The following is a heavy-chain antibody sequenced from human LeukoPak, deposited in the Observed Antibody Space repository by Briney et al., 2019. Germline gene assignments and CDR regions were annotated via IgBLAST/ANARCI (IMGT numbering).Heavy chain of an antibody. CDR3: ASFSGWYSVAFDI. D-gene: IGHD6-19*01. Sequence: SETLSLTCTVSGGSISSYYWSWIRQPPGKGLEWIGYIYYSGSTNYNPSLKSRVTISVDTSKNQFSLKLSSVTAADTAVYYCASFSGWYSVAFDIWGQGTMATVSS. CDR1: GGSISSYY. V-gene: IGHV4-59*01. CDR2: IYYSGST. J-gene: IGHJ3*02.